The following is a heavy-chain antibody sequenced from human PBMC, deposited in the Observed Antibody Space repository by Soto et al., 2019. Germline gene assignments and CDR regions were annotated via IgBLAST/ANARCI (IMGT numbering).Heavy chain of an antibody. D-gene: IGHD3-22*01. CDR3: ASAGHPYDSSGHDY. CDR1: GFTFSSYG. CDR2: IWYDGSNK. J-gene: IGHJ4*02. V-gene: IGHV3-33*01. Sequence: GGSLRLSCAASGFTFSSYGMHWVRQAPGKGLEWVAVIWYDGSNKYYADSVKGRFTISRDNSKNTLYLQMNSLRAEDTAVYYCASAGHPYDSSGHDYWGQGTLVTVSS.